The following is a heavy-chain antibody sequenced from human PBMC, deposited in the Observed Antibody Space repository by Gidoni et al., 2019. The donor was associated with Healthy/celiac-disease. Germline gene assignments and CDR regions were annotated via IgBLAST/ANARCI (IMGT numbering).Heavy chain of an antibody. Sequence: LHPGKGLEWIGYTYYSESTYYNPSLTSRVTISVDTSKNQISRKLSSVTAEGAAVYDWAGGHYGDFDYWGQGTLVTVSS. V-gene: IGHV4-31*02. J-gene: IGHJ4*02. D-gene: IGHD4-17*01. CDR2: TYYSEST. CDR3: AGGHYGDFDY.